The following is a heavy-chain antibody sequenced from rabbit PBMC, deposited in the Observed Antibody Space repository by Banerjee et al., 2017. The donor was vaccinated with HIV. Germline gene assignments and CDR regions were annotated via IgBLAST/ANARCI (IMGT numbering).Heavy chain of an antibody. CDR1: GFDLSSAYY. V-gene: IGHV1S45*01. J-gene: IGHJ4*01. CDR3: ARDLAGVIGWNFGL. Sequence: QEQLVEPGGGLVQPEGSLTLTCKASGFDLSSAYYMCWVRQAPGKGLEWIACIYAGSSGSTYYASWAKGRFTIPETSSTTVTLQMTSLTAADTATYFCARDLAGVIGWNFGLWGPGTLVT. D-gene: IGHD4-1*01. CDR2: IYAGSSGST.